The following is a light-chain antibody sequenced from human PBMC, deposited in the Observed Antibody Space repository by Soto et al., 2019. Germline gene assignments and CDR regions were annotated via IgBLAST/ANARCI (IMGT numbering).Light chain of an antibody. Sequence: MTQSPATLSASVGDRVTITCRASQSISTWLAWYQQKPGKAPKLLIYDASSLESGVPSRFSGSGSGTEFTLTISSLQPEDFASYYCQQYNSYSTFGQGTKVDIK. CDR1: QSISTW. J-gene: IGKJ1*01. V-gene: IGKV1-5*01. CDR3: QQYNSYST. CDR2: DAS.